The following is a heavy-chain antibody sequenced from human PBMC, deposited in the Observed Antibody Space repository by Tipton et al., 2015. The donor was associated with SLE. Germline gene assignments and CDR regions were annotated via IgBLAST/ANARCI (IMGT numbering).Heavy chain of an antibody. J-gene: IGHJ5*02. Sequence: SLRLSCAASGFTFSSYEMNWVRQAPGKGLEWVSYISSSGSTIYYADSVKGRFTISRDNAKNSLYLQMNSLRAEDTAVYYCARDKIGIAATAPGFDPWGQGTLVTVSS. V-gene: IGHV3-48*03. CDR2: ISSSGSTI. CDR3: ARDKIGIAATAPGFDP. CDR1: GFTFSSYE. D-gene: IGHD6-13*01.